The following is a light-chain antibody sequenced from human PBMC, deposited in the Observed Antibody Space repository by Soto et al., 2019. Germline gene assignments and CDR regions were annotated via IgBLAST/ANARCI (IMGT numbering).Light chain of an antibody. CDR2: EGY. CDR3: CSYAGSSTWV. Sequence: QSVLTQPASVSGSPGQSITISCTGTSSDVGSYNLVSWYQQHPGKAPKLIIYEGYKRPSGVSNRFSGSKSGNTASLTISGLQAEDEADYSCCSYAGSSTWVFGGGTKLTVL. CDR1: SSDVGSYNL. V-gene: IGLV2-23*01. J-gene: IGLJ3*02.